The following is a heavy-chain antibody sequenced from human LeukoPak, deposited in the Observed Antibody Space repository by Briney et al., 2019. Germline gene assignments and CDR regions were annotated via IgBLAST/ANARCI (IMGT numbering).Heavy chain of an antibody. Sequence: GGSLRLSCAASGFTLSNYWMHWVRQAPGKGLVWVSRINSDGRTTDYAGSVKGRFTISRDNAKNTLYLEMNSLRAEDTAVYYCARGISGATTFDYWGQGTLVTVSS. J-gene: IGHJ4*02. CDR2: INSDGRTT. D-gene: IGHD1-26*01. CDR3: ARGISGATTFDY. CDR1: GFTLSNYW. V-gene: IGHV3-74*01.